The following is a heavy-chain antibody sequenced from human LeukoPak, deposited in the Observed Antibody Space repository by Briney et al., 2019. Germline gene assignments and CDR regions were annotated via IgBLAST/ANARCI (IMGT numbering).Heavy chain of an antibody. CDR1: GGSISSSNYF. V-gene: IGHV4-39*01. CDR2: IYHSGTT. J-gene: IGHJ1*01. D-gene: IGHD6-13*01. CDR3: ARHSRTSSSRYFQV. Sequence: PSETLSLTCTVSGGSISSSNYFWGWTGQPPWKGPEWIGSIYHSGTTYYDPSLKSRVTISVDTSKNQFSLKLSSVTAADTAVYYCARHSRTSSSRYFQVWGQGTLVSVSS.